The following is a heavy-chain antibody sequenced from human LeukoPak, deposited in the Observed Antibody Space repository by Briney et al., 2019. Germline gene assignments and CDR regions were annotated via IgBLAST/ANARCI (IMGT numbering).Heavy chain of an antibody. CDR2: IKPSTGDT. D-gene: IGHD4-17*01. J-gene: IGHJ6*03. Sequence: ASVKVSCKASGYTFTGYYMHWVRQAPGQGLEWMGWIKPSTGDTSYAQKFQGRVTLTRDTSISTAFMELSRLTSDDSAIYYCARDPGYGDYTYYYYYYYMDVWGKGTTVTVSS. V-gene: IGHV1-2*02. CDR3: ARDPGYGDYTYYYYYYYMDV. CDR1: GYTFTGYY.